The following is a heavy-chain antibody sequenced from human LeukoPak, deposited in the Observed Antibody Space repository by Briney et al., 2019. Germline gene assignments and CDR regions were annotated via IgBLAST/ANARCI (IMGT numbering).Heavy chain of an antibody. CDR3: ARVRGSSGWYFDY. Sequence: PSETLSLTCTVSGGSISSYYWSWIRQPPGKGLEWIGYIYYSGSTNYNPSLKSRVTITVDTSKNQFSLKLSSVTAADTAVYYCARVRGSSGWYFDYWAQGTLVTVSS. V-gene: IGHV4-59*01. CDR1: GGSISSYY. D-gene: IGHD6-19*01. J-gene: IGHJ4*02. CDR2: IYYSGST.